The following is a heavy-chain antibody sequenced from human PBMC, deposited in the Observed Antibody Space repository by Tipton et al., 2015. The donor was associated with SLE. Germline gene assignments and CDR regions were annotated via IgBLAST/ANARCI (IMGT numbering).Heavy chain of an antibody. D-gene: IGHD3-16*01. V-gene: IGHV4-34*01. CDR3: ARGGGFDP. CDR2: INHSGYT. CDR1: GGSFSGYY. J-gene: IGHJ5*02. Sequence: TLSLTCAVYGGSFSGYYWTWIRQPPGKGLEWIGEINHSGYTNYNPSLKSRVTISVDTSKNQFSLKLSSVTAADTAVYYCARGGGFDPWGQGTLVTVSS.